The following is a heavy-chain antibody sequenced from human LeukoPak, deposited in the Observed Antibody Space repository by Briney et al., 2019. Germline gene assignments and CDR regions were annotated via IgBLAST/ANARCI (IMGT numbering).Heavy chain of an antibody. V-gene: IGHV4-61*02. CDR1: NGSISGDTYF. CDR3: ARDSMEAFDY. D-gene: IGHD2/OR15-2a*01. J-gene: IGHJ4*02. Sequence: SETLSLTCTVSNGSISGDTYFWSWIRQPAGKGLEWIGRMSSSGISTYSPSLKSRVTISIDTSRNQFSMNLNSVTAADTAVYFCARDSMEAFDYWGQGTLVTVSS. CDR2: MSSSGIS.